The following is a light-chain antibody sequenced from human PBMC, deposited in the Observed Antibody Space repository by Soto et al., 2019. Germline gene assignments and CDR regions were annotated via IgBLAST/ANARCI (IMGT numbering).Light chain of an antibody. CDR3: NSYTSSSTYV. CDR2: EHN. Sequence: NFMLTQPHSVSESPGETVTISCTRTSGGIANNYVQWYQQRPGSAPTIVIYEHNQRPSGVPDRFSGSTDGSSNSASLTISGLQTEDEADYYCNSYTSSSTYVFGTGTKLTVL. CDR1: SGGIANNY. V-gene: IGLV6-57*04. J-gene: IGLJ1*01.